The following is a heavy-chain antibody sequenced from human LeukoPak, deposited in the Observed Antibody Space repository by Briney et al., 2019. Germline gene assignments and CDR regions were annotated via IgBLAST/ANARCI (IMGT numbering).Heavy chain of an antibody. V-gene: IGHV6-1*01. Sequence: SQTLSLTCVISGDSLSGNSAAWNWIRQSPSRGLEWLGRTYYRSKWHNDYTLSVKSRITINPDTSKNQFSLQLNSVTPEDMAVYYCARSAGHFDYWGQGTLVTVSS. CDR2: TYYRSKWHN. CDR3: ARSAGHFDY. J-gene: IGHJ4*02. CDR1: GDSLSGNSAA.